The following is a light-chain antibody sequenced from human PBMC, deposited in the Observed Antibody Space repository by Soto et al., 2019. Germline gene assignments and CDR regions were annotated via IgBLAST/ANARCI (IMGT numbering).Light chain of an antibody. Sequence: DIQMSQSPSTVSGSVGDRVTITCRASQPISSWLAWYQQKPGKAPKLLIYKATTLKSGVPQRFTGRGSLRDFTLTITGLCNQNIATYTCEQSYSAPPWTFAQGTKV. V-gene: IGKV1-5*03. CDR2: KAT. CDR3: EQSYSAPPWT. J-gene: IGKJ1*01. CDR1: QPISSW.